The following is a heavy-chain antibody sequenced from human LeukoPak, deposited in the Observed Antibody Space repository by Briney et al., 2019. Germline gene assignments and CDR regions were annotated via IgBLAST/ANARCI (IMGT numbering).Heavy chain of an antibody. CDR1: GGSFSGYY. J-gene: IGHJ4*02. CDR3: VTRIMITFGGVIVIPLSSAFDY. CDR2: INHSGST. V-gene: IGHV4-34*01. D-gene: IGHD3-16*02. Sequence: SETLSLTCAVYGGSFSGYYWSWIRQPPGKGLEWIGEINHSGSTNYNPSLKSRVTISVDTSKNQFSLKLSSVTAADTAVYYCVTRIMITFGGVIVIPLSSAFDYWGQGTLVTVSS.